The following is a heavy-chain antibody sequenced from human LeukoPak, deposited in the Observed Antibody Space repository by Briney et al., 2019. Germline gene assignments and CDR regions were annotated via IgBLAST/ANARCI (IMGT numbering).Heavy chain of an antibody. CDR3: AESAHDLLFFDY. J-gene: IGHJ4*02. CDR2: INQSGIT. D-gene: IGHD3-3*01. Sequence: SETLSLTCAVYGGSFSGYYWSWIRQPPGKGLEWIGEINQSGITNYNPSLKRRVTISVDTSKNQFSLKLSSVTAADTAVYYCAESAHDLLFFDYWGQGTLVTVSS. CDR1: GGSFSGYY. V-gene: IGHV4-34*01.